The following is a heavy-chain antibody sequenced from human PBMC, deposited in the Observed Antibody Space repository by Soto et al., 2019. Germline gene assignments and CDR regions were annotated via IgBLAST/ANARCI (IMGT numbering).Heavy chain of an antibody. CDR2: ISSSGSTI. CDR1: GFTFSSYD. V-gene: IGHV3-48*03. CDR3: ARESSLEYYYYGMDV. D-gene: IGHD6-13*01. J-gene: IGHJ6*02. Sequence: EVQLVESGGGLVQPGGSLRLSCAASGFTFSSYDMNWVRQAPGKGLDWVSYISSSGSTIYYADSVKGRFTISRDNAKNSLYLQMNSLRAEDTAVYYCARESSLEYYYYGMDVWGQGTTVTVSS.